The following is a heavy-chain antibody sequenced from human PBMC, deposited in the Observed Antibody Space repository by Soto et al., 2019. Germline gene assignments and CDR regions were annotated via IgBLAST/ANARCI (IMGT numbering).Heavy chain of an antibody. CDR3: ASHRSWQYYFAF. J-gene: IGHJ4*02. CDR1: GGSVNSGSYY. Sequence: SETLSLTCTVSGGSVNSGSYYWSWIRQPPGKGLEWIGYIFYSGSTNYNPSLKSRVTMSLDTSKNQFSLKLSSLIAADTAVYYSASHRSWQYYFAFWGQGTLVTVAS. V-gene: IGHV4-61*01. CDR2: IFYSGST.